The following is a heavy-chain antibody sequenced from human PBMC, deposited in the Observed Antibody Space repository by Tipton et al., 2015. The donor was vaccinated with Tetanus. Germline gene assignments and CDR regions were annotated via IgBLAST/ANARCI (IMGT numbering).Heavy chain of an antibody. CDR2: AYYSGST. J-gene: IGHJ4*02. Sequence: LRLSCTVSGGSISSSSYYWGWIRQPPGKGLEWIGSAYYSGSTYYNPSLKSRVTISVDTSKNRFSLELSSVTAADTAVYYCARHSSLKALNYWGQGTLVTASS. D-gene: IGHD3-9*01. V-gene: IGHV4-39*01. CDR1: GGSISSSSYY. CDR3: ARHSSLKALNY.